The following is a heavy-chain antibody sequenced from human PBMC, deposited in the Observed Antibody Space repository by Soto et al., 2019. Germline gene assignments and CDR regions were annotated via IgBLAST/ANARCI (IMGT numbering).Heavy chain of an antibody. Sequence: EVQLLESGGGLVQPGGSLRLSCAASGFTFSNYAMTWVRQAPGKGLEWVSGISGSGGSTYYAHSVKGRFTISRDNAKNTMYLAMTRLSAEDTAVYYCAKKPLDSVFGRGGDRCASWGQGTMVTVSS. V-gene: IGHV3-23*01. CDR2: ISGSGGST. D-gene: IGHD3-3*01. J-gene: IGHJ5*01. CDR1: GFTFSNYA. CDR3: AKKPLDSVFGRGGDRCAS.